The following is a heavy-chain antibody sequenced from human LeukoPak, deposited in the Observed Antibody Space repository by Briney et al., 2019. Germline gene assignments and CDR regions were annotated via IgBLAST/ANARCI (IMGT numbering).Heavy chain of an antibody. CDR3: ATAPPARYGGYVEGDFDY. D-gene: IGHD5-12*01. V-gene: IGHV1-46*01. CDR2: INPSGGST. CDR1: GYTFTSYY. Sequence: ASVKVSCKASGYTFTSYYMHWVRQAPGQGLEWMGIINPSGGSTSCAQKFQGRVTMTRDTSTSTVYMELSSLRSEDTAVYYCATAPPARYGGYVEGDFDYWGQGTLVTVSS. J-gene: IGHJ4*02.